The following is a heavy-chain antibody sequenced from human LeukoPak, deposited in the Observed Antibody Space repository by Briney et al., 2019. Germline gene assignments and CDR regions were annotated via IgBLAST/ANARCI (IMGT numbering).Heavy chain of an antibody. V-gene: IGHV3-30*18. CDR3: AKGGYYYYGMDV. CDR2: ISYDGSNK. CDR1: GFTFSSYG. Sequence: GGSLRLSCAASGFTFSSYGMHWVRQAPGKGLEWVAVISYDGSNKYYADSVKGRFTISRDNSKNTLYLQMNSLRAEDTAVYYCAKGGYYYYGMDVWGQGTTVTVSS. J-gene: IGHJ6*02.